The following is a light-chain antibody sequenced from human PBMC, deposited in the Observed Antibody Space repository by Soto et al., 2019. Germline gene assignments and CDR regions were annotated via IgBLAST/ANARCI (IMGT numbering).Light chain of an antibody. CDR3: QQYYSTPYT. Sequence: DIVMTQSPDSLAVSLGERATINCKSSQSVLYSSNNKNYLAWYQQKPGQPPKLLIYWASTRESGVPDRFSGSGSGTDFTLTIGSVQAEDVAVYYCQQYYSTPYTFGQGTKLEIK. V-gene: IGKV4-1*01. J-gene: IGKJ2*01. CDR2: WAS. CDR1: QSVLYSSNNKNY.